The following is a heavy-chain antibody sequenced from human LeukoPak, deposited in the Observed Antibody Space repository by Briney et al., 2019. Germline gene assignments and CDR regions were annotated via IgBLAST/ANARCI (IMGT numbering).Heavy chain of an antibody. J-gene: IGHJ4*02. D-gene: IGHD2-15*01. Sequence: GGSLRLSCAAPGFTFSSYAMSWVRQAPGKGLEWVSAISGSGGSTYDADSVKGRFTIPRDNSKNTLYLQMNSLRAEDTAVYYCAKGGWPRYYFDYWGQGTLVTVSS. CDR3: AKGGWPRYYFDY. CDR1: GFTFSSYA. CDR2: ISGSGGST. V-gene: IGHV3-23*01.